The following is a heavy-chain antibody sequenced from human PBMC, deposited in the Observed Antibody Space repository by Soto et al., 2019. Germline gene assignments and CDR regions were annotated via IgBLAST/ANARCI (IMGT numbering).Heavy chain of an antibody. J-gene: IGHJ4*02. CDR1: GFSLSTSGVG. Sequence: QITLKESGPTLVKPTQTLTLTCTFSGFSLSTSGVGVGWIRQPPGKALEWLALIYWDDDKRYSPSLKSRLTITKDTSKNPVVLTMTSMDPVDTATYYCAHSVWGSYRYTLYYFDYWGQGTLVTVSS. V-gene: IGHV2-5*02. CDR2: IYWDDDK. D-gene: IGHD3-16*02. CDR3: AHSVWGSYRYTLYYFDY.